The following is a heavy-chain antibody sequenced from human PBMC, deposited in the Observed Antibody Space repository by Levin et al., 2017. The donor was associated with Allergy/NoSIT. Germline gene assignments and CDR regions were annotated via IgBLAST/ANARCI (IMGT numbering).Heavy chain of an antibody. V-gene: IGHV4-31*03. CDR1: GGSISSGGYY. D-gene: IGHD3-16*01. CDR2: IYYSGST. CDR3: ARVASSGITFGGIGDY. Sequence: SETLSLTCTVSGGSISSGGYYWSWIRQHPGKGLEWIGYIYYSGSTYYNPSLKSRVTISVDTSKNQFSLKLSSVTAADTAVYYCARVASSGITFGGIGDYWGQGTLVTVSS. J-gene: IGHJ4*02.